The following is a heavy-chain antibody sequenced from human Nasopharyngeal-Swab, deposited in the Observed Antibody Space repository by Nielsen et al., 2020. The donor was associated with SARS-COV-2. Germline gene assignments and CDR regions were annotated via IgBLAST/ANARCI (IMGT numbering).Heavy chain of an antibody. CDR2: IASDGSLYA. CDR1: GFSFRTSP. CDR3: AREGFTSGHAGTFDI. D-gene: IGHD2-2*01. Sequence: GGSLRLSCEASGFSFRTSPMHWVRQAPDKGLEWVAVIASDGSLYAQYGDPVKGRFTIPRDDSKNTLDLQMNSLRHEDTAVYYCAREGFTSGHAGTFDIRGQGTMVTVSS. V-gene: IGHV3-30*04. J-gene: IGHJ3*02.